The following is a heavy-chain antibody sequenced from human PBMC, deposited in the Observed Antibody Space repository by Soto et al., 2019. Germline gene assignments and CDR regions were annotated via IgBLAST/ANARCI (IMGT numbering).Heavy chain of an antibody. J-gene: IGHJ4*02. CDR3: ARSRIAVAGFFDS. V-gene: IGHV4-59*01. D-gene: IGHD6-19*01. CDR1: GGSISSYY. CDR2: IYYSGST. Sequence: QVQLQESGPGLVKPSETLSLTCTVSGGSISSYYWSWIRQPPGKGLEWIGYIYYSGSTNYNPSLKSRVTVSVDTSKNQFSLKMSSVTAADTAVYYCARSRIAVAGFFDSWGQGTLVTVSS.